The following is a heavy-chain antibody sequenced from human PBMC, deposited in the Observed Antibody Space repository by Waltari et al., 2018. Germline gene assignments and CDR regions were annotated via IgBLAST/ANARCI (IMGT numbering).Heavy chain of an antibody. Sequence: EVQLVESGGGLVQPGGSLKLSCAASGFIFSTCAMHWVRQSPGRGPEWVGGIGSKANNYATDYGASVKGRFLISRDDSKNVAYLQMNGLKTEDTAVYYCVRGTTTVTTNYYYGMDVWGRGTTVTVSS. J-gene: IGHJ6*02. D-gene: IGHD4-17*01. CDR1: GFIFSTCA. CDR2: IGSKANNYAT. CDR3: VRGTTTVTTNYYYGMDV. V-gene: IGHV3-73*01.